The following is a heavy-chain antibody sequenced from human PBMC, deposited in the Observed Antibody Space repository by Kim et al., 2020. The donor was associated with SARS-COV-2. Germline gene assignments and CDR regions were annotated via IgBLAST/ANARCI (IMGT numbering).Heavy chain of an antibody. V-gene: IGHV1-3*01. D-gene: IGHD3-10*01. CDR3: AREGSGSYNWLDP. J-gene: IGHJ5*02. Sequence: SPKFQGRVTITMATSASTSYMELSSLTSKDTAVYYCAREGSGSYNWLDPWGQGTLVTVSS.